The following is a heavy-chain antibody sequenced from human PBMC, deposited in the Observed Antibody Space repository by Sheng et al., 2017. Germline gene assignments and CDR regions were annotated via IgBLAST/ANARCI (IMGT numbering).Heavy chain of an antibody. Sequence: QVQLVQSGAEVKKPGASVKVSCKASGYTFTSYDINWVRQATGQGLEWMGWMNPNSGNTGYAQKFQGRVTITRNTSISTAYMELSSLRSEDTAVYYCARAVLPPRARGPEKYNWFDPWGQGTLVTVSS. V-gene: IGHV1-8*03. CDR1: GYTFTSYD. CDR2: MNPNSGNT. CDR3: ARAVLPPRARGPEKYNWFDP. J-gene: IGHJ5*02. D-gene: IGHD6-25*01.